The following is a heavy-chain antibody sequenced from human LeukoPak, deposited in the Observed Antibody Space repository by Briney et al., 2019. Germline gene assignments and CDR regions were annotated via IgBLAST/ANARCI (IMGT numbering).Heavy chain of an antibody. D-gene: IGHD3-10*01. CDR3: ARDVTYGSGSYLEPHYYYYGMDV. CDR1: GFTFSSYW. V-gene: IGHV3-7*01. CDR2: IKQDGSEK. Sequence: GGSLRLSCAASGFTFSSYWMSWVRQAPGKGLEWVANIKQDGSEKYYVDSVKGRFTISRDNAKNSLYLQMNSLRAEDTAVYYCARDVTYGSGSYLEPHYYYYGMDVWGQGTTVTVPS. J-gene: IGHJ6*02.